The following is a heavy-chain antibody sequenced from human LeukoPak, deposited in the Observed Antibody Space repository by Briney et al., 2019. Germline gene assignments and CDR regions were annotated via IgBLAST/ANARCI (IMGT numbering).Heavy chain of an antibody. CDR2: IKQDGSEK. D-gene: IGHD6-19*01. V-gene: IGHV3-7*01. J-gene: IGHJ3*02. CDR1: GFTFSSYW. CDR3: ARLAVAGDHDAFDI. Sequence: GGSLRLSCAASGFTFSSYWMSWVRQAPGKGLEWVANIKQDGSEKYYVDSVKGRFTISRDNAKNSLYLQMNSLRAEDTAVYYCARLAVAGDHDAFDIWGQGTMVTVSS.